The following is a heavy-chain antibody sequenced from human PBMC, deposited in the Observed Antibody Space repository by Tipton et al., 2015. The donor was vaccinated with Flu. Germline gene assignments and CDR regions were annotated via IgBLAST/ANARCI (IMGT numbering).Heavy chain of an antibody. Sequence: TLSLTCTVSDDSITYYYWSWIRQPPGKGLEWIGYIYYSGGTNYNPSLQSRLTISVDTSKNQFSLKLSSVTAADTAVYYCARVAVAAGAGYFDYWGQGTLVTVSS. CDR3: ARVAVAAGAGYFDY. D-gene: IGHD6-19*01. V-gene: IGHV4-59*13. CDR2: IYYSGGT. CDR1: DDSITYYY. J-gene: IGHJ4*02.